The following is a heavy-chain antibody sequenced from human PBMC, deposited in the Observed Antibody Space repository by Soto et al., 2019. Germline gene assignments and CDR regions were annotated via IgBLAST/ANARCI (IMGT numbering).Heavy chain of an antibody. CDR1: GFTFGDYA. J-gene: IGHJ5*02. Sequence: GGSLRLSCTASGFTFGDYAMSWFRQAPGKGLEWVGFIRSKAYGGTTEYAASVKGRFTISRDDSKSIAYLQMNSLKTEDTAVYYCTRGAYCSGGSCYSGDWFDPWGQGTLVTVYS. CDR3: TRGAYCSGGSCYSGDWFDP. D-gene: IGHD2-15*01. V-gene: IGHV3-49*03. CDR2: IRSKAYGGTT.